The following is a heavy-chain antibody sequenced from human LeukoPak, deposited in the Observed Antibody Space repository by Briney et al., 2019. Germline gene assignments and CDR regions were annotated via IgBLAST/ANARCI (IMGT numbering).Heavy chain of an antibody. D-gene: IGHD3-22*01. CDR3: ARSAEDYYDSSGYPNY. J-gene: IGHJ4*02. CDR2: IYYSGST. CDR1: GGSISSGGYY. V-gene: IGHV4-61*08. Sequence: SETLSLTCTVSGGSISSGGYYWSWIRQPPGKGLEWIGYIYYSGSTNYNPSLKSRVTISVDTSKNQFSLKLSSVTAADTAVYYCARSAEDYYDSSGYPNYWGQGTLVTVSS.